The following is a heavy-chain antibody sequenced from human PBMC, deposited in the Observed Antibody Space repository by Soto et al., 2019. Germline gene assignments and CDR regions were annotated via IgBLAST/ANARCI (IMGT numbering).Heavy chain of an antibody. CDR1: GYNFNSYE. V-gene: IGHV1-8*01. CDR2: MNPNSGET. D-gene: IGHD6-13*01. Sequence: ASVKVSCKASGYNFNSYEINWVRKATGQGLEWMGWMNPNSGETGHAQKFQGRVTMTRNTSMSTAYMELKSLRYEDTAVYYCARVWYSRSWYFWGQGTLVTVSS. CDR3: ARVWYSRSWYF. J-gene: IGHJ4*02.